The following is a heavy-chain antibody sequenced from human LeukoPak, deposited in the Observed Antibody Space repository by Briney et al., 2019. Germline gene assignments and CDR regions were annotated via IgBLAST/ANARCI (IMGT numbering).Heavy chain of an antibody. CDR1: GFTFSSYA. Sequence: GGSLRLSCAASGFTFSSYAMHWVRQAPGKGLEWVAVISYDGSNKYYADSVKGRFTISRDNSKNTLYLQMNSLRAEDTAVYYCAKGGWAAQFDYWGQGTLVTVSS. CDR2: ISYDGSNK. CDR3: AKGGWAAQFDY. V-gene: IGHV3-30*04. D-gene: IGHD2-15*01. J-gene: IGHJ4*02.